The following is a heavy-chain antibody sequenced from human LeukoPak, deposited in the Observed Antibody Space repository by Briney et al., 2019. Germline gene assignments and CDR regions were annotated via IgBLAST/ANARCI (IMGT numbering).Heavy chain of an antibody. CDR3: AKDGSSSGRDFDY. D-gene: IGHD6-6*01. CDR2: IRGSGVST. Sequence: PGGSLRLSCAASGFTFSSYSMNWVRQAPGKGLEWVSAIRGSGVSTYYAESVKGRFTISRDNSKNTLYLQMNSLRAEDTAVYYCAKDGSSSGRDFDYWGPGTLVTVSS. J-gene: IGHJ4*02. V-gene: IGHV3-23*01. CDR1: GFTFSSYS.